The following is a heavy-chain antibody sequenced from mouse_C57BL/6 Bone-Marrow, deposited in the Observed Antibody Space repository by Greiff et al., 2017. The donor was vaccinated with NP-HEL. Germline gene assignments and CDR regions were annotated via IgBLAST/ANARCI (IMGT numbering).Heavy chain of an antibody. CDR1: GYTFTDYY. CDR2: LYPGSGNT. J-gene: IGHJ4*01. CDR3: ARAYYSNPYAMDY. V-gene: IGHV1-76*01. D-gene: IGHD2-5*01. Sequence: QVQLKESGAELVRPGASVKLSCKASGYTFTDYYINWVKQRPGQGLEWIARLYPGSGNTYYNEKFKGKATLTAEKSSSTAYMQLSSLTSEDSAVYFCARAYYSNPYAMDYWGQGTSVTVSS.